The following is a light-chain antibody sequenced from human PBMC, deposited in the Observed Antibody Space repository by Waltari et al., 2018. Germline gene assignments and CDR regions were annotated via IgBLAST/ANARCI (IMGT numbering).Light chain of an antibody. CDR1: QDIDNY. CDR3: QQHDSLPGT. Sequence: DIQMTQSPSSLSASVGDRVAITCQASQDIDNYLNWYQQKPGRAPKLLISDASNLEIGVPSRFSGSGSGTDFVFIISSLQPEDTATYYCQQHDSLPGTFGQGTRL. V-gene: IGKV1-33*01. J-gene: IGKJ2*02. CDR2: DAS.